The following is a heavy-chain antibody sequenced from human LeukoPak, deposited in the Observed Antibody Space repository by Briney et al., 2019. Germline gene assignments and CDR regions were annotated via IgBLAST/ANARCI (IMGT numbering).Heavy chain of an antibody. CDR3: TRGADDFWSGYYVVGYYYYYYMDV. V-gene: IGHV3-49*04. J-gene: IGHJ6*03. D-gene: IGHD3-3*01. CDR2: IRSKAYGGTT. CDR1: GFTFGDYA. Sequence: HPGGSLRLSCTASGFTFGDYAMSWVRQAPGKGLEWVGFIRSKAYGGTTEYAASVKGRFTISRDDSKSIAYLQMNSLKTEDTAVYYCTRGADDFWSGYYVVGYYYYYYMDVWGKGTTVTVSS.